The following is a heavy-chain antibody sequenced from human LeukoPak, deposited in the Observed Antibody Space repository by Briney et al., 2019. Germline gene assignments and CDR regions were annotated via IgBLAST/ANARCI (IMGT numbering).Heavy chain of an antibody. CDR3: ARELRTFTTRVVWSAP. Sequence: GASVKVSCKASGYTCTSYYMHWVRQAPGQGLEWMGIINPSGGSTSYAQKFQGRVTMTRDMSTSTVYMELSSLRSEDTAVYYRARELRTFTTRVVWSAPSGQGTLLTASS. J-gene: IGHJ5*02. CDR1: GYTCTSYY. V-gene: IGHV1-46*01. D-gene: IGHD3-3*01. CDR2: INPSGGST.